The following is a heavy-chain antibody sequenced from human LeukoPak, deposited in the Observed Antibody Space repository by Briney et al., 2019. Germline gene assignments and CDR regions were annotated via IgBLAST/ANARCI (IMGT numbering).Heavy chain of an antibody. J-gene: IGHJ4*02. D-gene: IGHD2/OR15-2a*01. CDR2: IYPDDSDV. V-gene: IGHV5-51*01. CDR3: ARRRGSLHSLDY. CDR1: GYTFNTNW. Sequence: WESLKISYKGSGYTFNTNWIAWVRQKRGKGLEWMGVIYPDDSDVRYNPSVEGLVTISADKSSSAVSLHWSSLRASDSAMYYCARRRGSLHSLDYCGQGTLATVSS.